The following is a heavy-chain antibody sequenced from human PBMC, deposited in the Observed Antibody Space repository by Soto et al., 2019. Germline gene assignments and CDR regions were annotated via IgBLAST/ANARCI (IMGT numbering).Heavy chain of an antibody. CDR1: GGSISSYY. Sequence: SETLSLTCTVSGGSISSYYWSWIRQPPGKGLEWIGYIYYSGSTNYNPSLKSRVTISVDTSKNQFSLKLSSVTAADTAVYYCARATRRDGYREFDYWGQGTLVTVSS. CDR2: IYYSGST. J-gene: IGHJ4*02. V-gene: IGHV4-59*01. CDR3: ARATRRDGYREFDY. D-gene: IGHD5-12*01.